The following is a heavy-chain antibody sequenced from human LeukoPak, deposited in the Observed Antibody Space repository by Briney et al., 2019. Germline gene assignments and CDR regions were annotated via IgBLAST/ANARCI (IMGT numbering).Heavy chain of an antibody. Sequence: SETLSLTCTVSGGSISSSSYYWGWIRQPPGKGLEWIGSIYYSGSTYYNPSLKRRVTISVDTSKNQFSLKLNSVTAADTAVYYCARHYYDSSGYRDAFDIWGQGTMVTVSS. D-gene: IGHD3-22*01. CDR2: IYYSGST. CDR3: ARHYYDSSGYRDAFDI. J-gene: IGHJ3*02. V-gene: IGHV4-39*01. CDR1: GGSISSSSYY.